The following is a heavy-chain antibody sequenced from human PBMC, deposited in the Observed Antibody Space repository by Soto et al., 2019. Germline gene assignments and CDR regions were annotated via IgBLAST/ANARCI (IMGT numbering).Heavy chain of an antibody. D-gene: IGHD6-13*01. CDR3: RRSSRYSTDV. CDR2: IYSTGNT. V-gene: IGHV4-39*01. Sequence: QLQLQESGPGLVKPSATLSLTCTVSGDSIRSSSYWGWIRHTPGKGLEWIGIIYSTGNTYYNPSLNSQVTISVDTSKKQFSLNVISVTAADTAVYYCRRSSRYSTDVWGQGTTVTVSS. J-gene: IGHJ6*02. CDR1: GDSIRSSSY.